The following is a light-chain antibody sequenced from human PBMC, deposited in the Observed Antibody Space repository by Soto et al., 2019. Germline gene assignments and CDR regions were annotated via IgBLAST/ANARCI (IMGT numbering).Light chain of an antibody. CDR2: GAS. J-gene: IGKJ2*01. CDR3: QQYGSSPYT. V-gene: IGKV3-20*01. Sequence: DIVLTQSPGTLSLSAGERDTLSCRASQSVSSSYLAWYQQKPGQTHRLIIYGASDRATGIPDRFSGSGSGKDFALTISRLEPEDFAVYYCQQYGSSPYTFGQGTKLEIK. CDR1: QSVSSSY.